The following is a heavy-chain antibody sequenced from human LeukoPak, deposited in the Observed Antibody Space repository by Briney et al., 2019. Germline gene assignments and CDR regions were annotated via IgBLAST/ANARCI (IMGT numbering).Heavy chain of an antibody. CDR3: ARKSTSLYGHFDY. CDR2: INHSGST. Sequence: PSETLPLTCAVYGGSFSGYYWSWIRQPPGKGLEWIGEINHSGSTNYYPSLKSRVTISVDTSKNQFSLKLSSVTAADTAVYYCARKSTSLYGHFDYWGQGTLVTVSS. V-gene: IGHV4-34*01. J-gene: IGHJ4*02. D-gene: IGHD2/OR15-2a*01. CDR1: GGSFSGYY.